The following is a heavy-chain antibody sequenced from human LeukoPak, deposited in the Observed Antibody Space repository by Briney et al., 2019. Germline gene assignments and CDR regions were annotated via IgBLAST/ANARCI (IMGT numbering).Heavy chain of an antibody. V-gene: IGHV1-18*01. CDR1: GYSFTSYG. Sequence: GESLKISCKGSGYSFTSYGISWVRQAPGQGLEWMGWISAYNGNTNYAQKLQGRVTMTTDTSTSTAYMELRSLRSDDTAVYYCARTSPRYYYDSSGYNDYWGQGTLVTVSS. CDR3: ARTSPRYYYDSSGYNDY. CDR2: ISAYNGNT. J-gene: IGHJ4*02. D-gene: IGHD3-22*01.